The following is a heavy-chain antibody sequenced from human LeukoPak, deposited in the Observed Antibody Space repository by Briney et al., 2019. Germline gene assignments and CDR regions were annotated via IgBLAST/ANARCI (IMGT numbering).Heavy chain of an antibody. CDR1: GFTFTGYY. D-gene: IGHD2-21*02. V-gene: IGHV1-2*02. CDR3: VREGNELLSKNFDY. CDR2: INPHSGGT. J-gene: IGHJ4*02. Sequence: GASVKVSCKAFGFTFTGYYIHWVRQAPGQGLEWMGYINPHSGGTSSPQRFQGRLTMTRDTSISAAYMELSSLISDDTAMYYCVREGNELLSKNFDYWGQGTLVTVSS.